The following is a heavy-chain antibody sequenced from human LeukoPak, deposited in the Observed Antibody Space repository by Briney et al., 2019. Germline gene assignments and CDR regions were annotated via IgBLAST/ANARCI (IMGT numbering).Heavy chain of an antibody. CDR1: GFTFSDAW. Sequence: GGSLRLSCAASGFTFSDAWMNWVRQAPGKGLEWVGRIKSKTDGGTTDYAAPVKGRFTISRDNSKNTLYLQMNSLRAEDTAVYYCAKDQGRFQYYFDYWGQGTLVTVSS. J-gene: IGHJ4*02. CDR3: AKDQGRFQYYFDY. V-gene: IGHV3-15*01. CDR2: IKSKTDGGTT.